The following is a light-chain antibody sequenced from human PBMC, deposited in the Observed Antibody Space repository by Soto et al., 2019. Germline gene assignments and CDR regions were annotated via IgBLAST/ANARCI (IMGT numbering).Light chain of an antibody. V-gene: IGKV3-20*01. Sequence: ETVPTQSTACLPMSQPETLTLSCRASQSVRSHLAWFQQKPGKAPRLLMYAASSRDTGIPDRFSGSGSGTDFTLTISRLEPEDFAVYYCQQYSNSPQTFGQGTKVDIK. CDR3: QQYSNSPQT. CDR2: AAS. J-gene: IGKJ1*01. CDR1: QSVRSH.